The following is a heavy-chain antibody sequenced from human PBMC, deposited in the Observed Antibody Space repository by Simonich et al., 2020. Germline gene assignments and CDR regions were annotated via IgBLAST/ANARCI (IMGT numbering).Heavy chain of an antibody. CDR1: GFTFSSYS. CDR3: ARDSSYYAFDI. CDR2: ISSSSSTI. D-gene: IGHD5-12*01. Sequence: EVQLVESGGGLVQPGGSLRLSCAASGFTFSSYSMNWVRQAPGKGLEWVSYISSSSSTIYYEDSVKGRFTFSRDNAKNSLYLQMNSLRAEDTAVYYCARDSSYYAFDIWGQGTMVTVSS. J-gene: IGHJ3*02. V-gene: IGHV3-48*01.